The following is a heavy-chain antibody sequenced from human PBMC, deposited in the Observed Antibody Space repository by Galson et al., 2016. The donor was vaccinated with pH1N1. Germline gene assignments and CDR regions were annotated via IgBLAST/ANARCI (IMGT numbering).Heavy chain of an antibody. CDR1: EVTLSRYG. Sequence: SLRLSCAASEVTLSRYGMHWVRQAPGKGLQWVAFIQYDGSNKYYTDSVKGRFTISRDNSKNTVYLRMNSLSAEDTALYYCAREDWSYGDTYYYGMDVWGQGTTVTVSS. CDR2: IQYDGSNK. D-gene: IGHD4-17*01. J-gene: IGHJ6*02. CDR3: AREDWSYGDTYYYGMDV. V-gene: IGHV3-30*03.